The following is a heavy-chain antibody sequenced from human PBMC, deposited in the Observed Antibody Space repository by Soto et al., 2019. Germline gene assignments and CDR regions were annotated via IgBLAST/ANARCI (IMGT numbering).Heavy chain of an antibody. J-gene: IGHJ4*02. D-gene: IGHD1-26*01. Sequence: EVQLVESGGDLVQPGGSLRLSCAASGFTFSSFEFNWVRQAPGKGLEWLSYIDVSGTGIYYADSVKGRFTISRDNAKNSLYLQMNSLRAEDSAVYYCARGGAVGSHFGSWGQGTRVTVSS. CDR1: GFTFSSFE. CDR2: IDVSGTGI. CDR3: ARGGAVGSHFGS. V-gene: IGHV3-48*03.